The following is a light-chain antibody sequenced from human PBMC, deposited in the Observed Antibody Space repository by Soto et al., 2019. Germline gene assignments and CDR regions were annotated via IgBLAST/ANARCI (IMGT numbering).Light chain of an antibody. CDR2: WAS. CDR3: QQYYSAPTWT. Sequence: ILMTQCPDSLAVSLGEGTTINCKSSQSILYSSNNKNYLAWFQQKPGQPPKLLIYWASTRESGIPDRFSGSGSGTDFTLTISSLQAEDVAVYYCQQYYSAPTWTFGQGTKVDIK. V-gene: IGKV4-1*01. CDR1: QSILYSSNNKNY. J-gene: IGKJ1*01.